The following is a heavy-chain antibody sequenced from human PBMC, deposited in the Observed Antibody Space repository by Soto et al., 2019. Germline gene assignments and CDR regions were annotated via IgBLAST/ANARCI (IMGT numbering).Heavy chain of an antibody. CDR2: INHSGST. Sequence: SETLSLTCAVYGGSFSGYYWSWIRQPPGKGLEWIGEINHSGSTNYNPSLKSRVTISVDASKNQFSLKLSSVTAADTAVYYCARPWVTIFGVVILYYYGMDAWGQGTTVPVSS. D-gene: IGHD3-3*01. J-gene: IGHJ6*02. CDR3: ARPWVTIFGVVILYYYGMDA. CDR1: GGSFSGYY. V-gene: IGHV4-34*01.